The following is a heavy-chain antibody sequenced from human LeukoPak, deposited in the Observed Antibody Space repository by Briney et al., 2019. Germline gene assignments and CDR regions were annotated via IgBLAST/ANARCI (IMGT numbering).Heavy chain of an antibody. CDR1: GFTFSSYA. CDR3: AKALHFDWLSFDY. D-gene: IGHD3-9*01. CDR2: ISGSGGST. V-gene: IGHV3-23*01. Sequence: GGSLRPSCAASGFTFSSYAMTWVRQAPGKGLEWVSGISGSGGSTYYADSVKGRFTISRDNSKNTLYLQVNSLRAADTAVYYCAKALHFDWLSFDYWGQGTLVTVSS. J-gene: IGHJ4*01.